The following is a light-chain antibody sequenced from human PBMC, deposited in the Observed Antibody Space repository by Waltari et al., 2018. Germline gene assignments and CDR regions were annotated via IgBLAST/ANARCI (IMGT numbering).Light chain of an antibody. V-gene: IGLV2-23*01. CDR3: CSYAGSTTSVV. CDR2: EDS. CDR1: SSDVGSYNL. J-gene: IGLJ3*02. Sequence: QSALTQPASVSGSPGQSITISCTGTSSDVGSYNLFSWYQHHPGKAHKVMIYEDSKRPSGVSNRFSGSKSGNTASLTISGLQAEDEADYYCCSYAGSTTSVVFGGGTKLTVL.